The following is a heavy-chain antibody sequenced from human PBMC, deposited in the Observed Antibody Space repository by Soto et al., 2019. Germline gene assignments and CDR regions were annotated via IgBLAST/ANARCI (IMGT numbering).Heavy chain of an antibody. CDR3: ARQLFLRGSGWYRDYYGMDV. Sequence: SETLSLTCTVSGGSISSSSYYWGWIRQPPGKGLEWIGSIYYSGSTYYNPSLKSRVTISVDTSKNQFSLKLSSVTAADTAVYYCARQLFLRGSGWYRDYYGMDVWGQGTTVTVSS. CDR1: GGSISSSSYY. D-gene: IGHD6-19*01. CDR2: IYYSGST. V-gene: IGHV4-39*01. J-gene: IGHJ6*02.